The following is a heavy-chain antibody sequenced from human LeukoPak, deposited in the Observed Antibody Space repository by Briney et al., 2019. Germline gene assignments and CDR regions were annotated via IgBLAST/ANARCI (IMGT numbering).Heavy chain of an antibody. Sequence: GGSLRLSCAASGFTFSSYSMNWVRQAPGKGLEWVSSISSSSSYIYYADSVKGRFTISRDNAKNSLYLQMNSLRAEDTAVYYCARPIAAAGKAHYYYYMDVWGKGTTVTVSS. CDR3: ARPIAAAGKAHYYYYMDV. D-gene: IGHD6-13*01. CDR1: GFTFSSYS. J-gene: IGHJ6*03. CDR2: ISSSSSYI. V-gene: IGHV3-21*01.